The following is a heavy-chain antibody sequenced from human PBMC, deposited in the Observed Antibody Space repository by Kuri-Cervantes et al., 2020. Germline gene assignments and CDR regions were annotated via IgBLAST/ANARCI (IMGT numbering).Heavy chain of an antibody. CDR2: ISSSSSYI. V-gene: IGHV3-21*01. J-gene: IGHJ4*02. CDR1: GFTFSSYS. D-gene: IGHD6-13*01. Sequence: GESLKISCAASGFTFSSYSMNWVRQAPGKGLEWVSSISSSSSYIYYADSVKGRFTISRDNSKNTLYLQMNSLRAEDTAVYYCARSNIAAAGTNFDYWGQGTLVTVSS. CDR3: ARSNIAAAGTNFDY.